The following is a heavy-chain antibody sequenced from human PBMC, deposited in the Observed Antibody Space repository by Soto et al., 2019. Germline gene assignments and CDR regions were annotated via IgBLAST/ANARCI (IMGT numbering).Heavy chain of an antibody. J-gene: IGHJ4*02. Sequence: PSETLSLTCTVSGGSISSYYWSWIRQPPGKGLEWIGYIYYSGSTNYNPSLKSRVTISVDTSKNQFSLNLSSVTAADTAVYYCARDPRYSSSWYYFDYWGQGTMVTVSS. CDR1: GGSISSYY. V-gene: IGHV4-59*01. CDR2: IYYSGST. CDR3: ARDPRYSSSWYYFDY. D-gene: IGHD6-13*01.